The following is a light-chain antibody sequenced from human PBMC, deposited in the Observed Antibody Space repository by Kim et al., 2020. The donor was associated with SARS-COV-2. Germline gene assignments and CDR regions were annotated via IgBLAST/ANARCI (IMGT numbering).Light chain of an antibody. CDR2: DVT. CDR3: CSYAGSYTFVV. V-gene: IGLV2-11*01. Sequence: QSVTISCTGTSSDVVGYNYVSWYQQHPGKAPKVMIYDVTKRPSGVPDRFSGSKSGNTASLTISGLQAEDEADYYCCSYAGSYTFVVFGGGTQLTVL. J-gene: IGLJ2*01. CDR1: SSDVVGYNY.